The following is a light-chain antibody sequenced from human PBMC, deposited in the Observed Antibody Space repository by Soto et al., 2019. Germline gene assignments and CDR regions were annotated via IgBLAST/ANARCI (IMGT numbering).Light chain of an antibody. CDR3: SSYTTSSTVV. V-gene: IGLV2-14*01. Sequence: QSALTQPASVSGSPGQSITISCTGTSSDVGTYNYVSWYQQHPGKAPKVMIYDVGDRPSGVSNRFSGSKSGNTASLTISGLQAEDEADYYCSSYTTSSTVVFGGGTKLTVL. CDR2: DVG. J-gene: IGLJ2*01. CDR1: SSDVGTYNY.